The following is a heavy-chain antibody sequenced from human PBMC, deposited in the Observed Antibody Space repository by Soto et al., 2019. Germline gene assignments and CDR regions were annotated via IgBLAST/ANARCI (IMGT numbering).Heavy chain of an antibody. CDR1: GFTFSSYG. V-gene: IGHV3-23*01. CDR2: ISSSGGST. CDR3: AKGSGSSWYST. J-gene: IGHJ4*02. Sequence: EVQLLESGGTLVQPGGSLRLSCAASGFTFSSYGMSWVRQAPGKGLEWVSAISSSGGSTYYADSVKGRFTFSRDNSKNTLYLQMNSLRAEDMAVDYCAKGSGSSWYSTWGQGTLVTVSS. D-gene: IGHD6-13*01.